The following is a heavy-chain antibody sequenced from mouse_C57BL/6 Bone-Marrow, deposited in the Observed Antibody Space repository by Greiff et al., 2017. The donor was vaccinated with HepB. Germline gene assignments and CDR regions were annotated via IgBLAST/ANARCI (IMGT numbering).Heavy chain of an antibody. CDR3: ARRHYGSSCYFDY. CDR1: GYTFTDHT. J-gene: IGHJ2*01. V-gene: IGHV1-78*01. D-gene: IGHD1-1*01. CDR2: FDPRDGRT. Sequence: VQLQQSDAELVKPGASVKISCKVSGYTFTDHTIHWMKQSPGQGLEWIGYFDPRDGRTKYNEKFKGKATLTADKSSSTAYMQLNSLTSEDSAVYFCARRHYGSSCYFDYWGQGTTLTVSS.